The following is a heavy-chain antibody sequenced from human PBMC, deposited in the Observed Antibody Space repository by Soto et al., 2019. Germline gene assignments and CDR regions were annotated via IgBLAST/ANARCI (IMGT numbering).Heavy chain of an antibody. CDR1: GFIFSNYG. CDR3: AATKGYIDPFDL. CDR2: ISGSGDRT. V-gene: IGHV3-23*01. Sequence: GGSLRLSCAASGFIFSNYGMSWVRQAPGKGLEWVSSISGSGDRTHNADSVRGRFTISRDDSRNTLNLQMNSLRAEDTAIYFCAATKGYIDPFDLWGQGTLVTVSS. D-gene: IGHD5-12*01. J-gene: IGHJ4*02.